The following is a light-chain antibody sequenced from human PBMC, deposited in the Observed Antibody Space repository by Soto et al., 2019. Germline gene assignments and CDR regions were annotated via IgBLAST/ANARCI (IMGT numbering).Light chain of an antibody. J-gene: IGLJ2*01. CDR2: EVN. CDR1: SSDVGGFNL. V-gene: IGLV2-14*02. CDR3: TSFTSYNTVV. Sequence: QSALTQPASVSGSPGQSITISCTGTSSDVGGFNLVSWYRQYPGTAPQVMIYEVNNRPSGISNRFSGSKSGNTASLTISGLRTDDEADYYCTSFTSYNTVVFGGGTKLTVL.